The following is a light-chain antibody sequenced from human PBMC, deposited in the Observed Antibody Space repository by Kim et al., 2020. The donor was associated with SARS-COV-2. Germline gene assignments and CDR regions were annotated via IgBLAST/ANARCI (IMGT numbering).Light chain of an antibody. CDR2: GKN. V-gene: IGLV3-19*01. CDR1: SLRSYY. Sequence: SSELTQDPAVSVALGQKVRITCQGDSLRSYYATWYQQKSGQAPVLVFYGKNNRPSGIPDRFSGSSSGNTASLTITGAQAADEADYYCKSRDSRGKVVFGGGTKVTVL. J-gene: IGLJ2*01. CDR3: KSRDSRGKVV.